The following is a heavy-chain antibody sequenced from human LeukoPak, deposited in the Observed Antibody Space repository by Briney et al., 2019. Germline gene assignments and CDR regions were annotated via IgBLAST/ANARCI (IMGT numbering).Heavy chain of an antibody. CDR2: ISYDGSNK. CDR3: ATPTKYDSSGYYPY. J-gene: IGHJ4*02. CDR1: GFTFSSYG. V-gene: IGHV3-30*03. Sequence: GGSLRLSCAASGFTFSSYGMHWVRQAPGKGLEWVAVISYDGSNKYYADSVKGRFTISRDNSKDTLYLKMNSLRAEDTAVYYCATPTKYDSSGYYPYWGQGTLVTVSS. D-gene: IGHD3-22*01.